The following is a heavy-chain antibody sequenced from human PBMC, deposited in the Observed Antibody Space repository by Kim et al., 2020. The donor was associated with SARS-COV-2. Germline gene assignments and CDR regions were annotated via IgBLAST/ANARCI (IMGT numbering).Heavy chain of an antibody. CDR3: ARVIWGTYRYTDY. D-gene: IGHD3-16*02. CDR2: INTDTGNP. Sequence: ASVKVSCKASGYTFTNNAISWVRQAPGQGLEWMGWINTDTGNPTYAQAFTRRFVFSVDTSVTTAYLQISSLEAEDTALYYCARVIWGTYRYTDYWGPGTLVTVSS. CDR1: GYTFTNNA. J-gene: IGHJ4*02. V-gene: IGHV7-4-1*02.